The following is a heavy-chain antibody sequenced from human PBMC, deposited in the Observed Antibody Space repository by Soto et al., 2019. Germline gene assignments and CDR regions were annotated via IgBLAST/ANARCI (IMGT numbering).Heavy chain of an antibody. D-gene: IGHD2-2*01. CDR3: AREGYCSSTSCYRDAFDI. Sequence: SETLSLTCTVSGGSISSYYWSWIRQPPGKGLEWIGYIYYSGSTNYNPSLKSRVTISVDTSKNQFSLKLSSVTAADTAVYYCAREGYCSSTSCYRDAFDIRGQRTMVTVSS. V-gene: IGHV4-59*01. J-gene: IGHJ3*02. CDR2: IYYSGST. CDR1: GGSISSYY.